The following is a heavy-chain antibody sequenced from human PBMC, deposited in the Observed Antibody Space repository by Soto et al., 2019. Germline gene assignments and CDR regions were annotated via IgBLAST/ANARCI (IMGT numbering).Heavy chain of an antibody. Sequence: QVQLVESGGGVVQPGRSLRLSCAASGFTFSSYAMHWVRQAPGKGLEWVAVISYDGSNKYYADSVKGRFTISRDNSKNTLYLQMNSLRAEDTAVYYCARFYDSSGYPDYWGQGTLVTVSS. D-gene: IGHD3-22*01. V-gene: IGHV3-30-3*01. CDR1: GFTFSSYA. J-gene: IGHJ4*02. CDR2: ISYDGSNK. CDR3: ARFYDSSGYPDY.